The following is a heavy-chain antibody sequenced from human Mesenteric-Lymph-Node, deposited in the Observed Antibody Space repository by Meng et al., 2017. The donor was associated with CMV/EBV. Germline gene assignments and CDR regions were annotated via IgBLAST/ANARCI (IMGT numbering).Heavy chain of an antibody. CDR2: IYSDDDT. V-gene: IGHV3-53*05. D-gene: IGHD1-26*01. J-gene: IGHJ4*02. Sequence: GESLKISCAASGFTVSSNYMSWVRQAPGKGLEWVSVIYSDDDTYYADSVKGRFTISRDNSKNTVYLQMNSLRVEDTAVYYCGRDPEWEHGYWGQGTLVTVSS. CDR3: GRDPEWEHGY. CDR1: GFTVSSNY.